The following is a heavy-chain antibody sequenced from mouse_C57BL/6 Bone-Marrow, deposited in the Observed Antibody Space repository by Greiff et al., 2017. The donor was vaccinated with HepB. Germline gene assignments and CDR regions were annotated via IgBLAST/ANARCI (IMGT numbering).Heavy chain of an antibody. CDR3: ARDSIITTVVARDCSFAY. CDR2: INPSTGGT. J-gene: IGHJ3*01. CDR1: GYSFTGYY. Sequence: VQLQQSGPELVKPGASVKISCKASGYSFTGYYMNWVKQSPEKSLEWIGEINPSTGGTTYNQKFKAKATLTVDKSSSTAYMQLTSLTSEDSAVYYCARDSIITTVVARDCSFAYWGQGTLVTVSA. V-gene: IGHV1-42*01. D-gene: IGHD1-1*01.